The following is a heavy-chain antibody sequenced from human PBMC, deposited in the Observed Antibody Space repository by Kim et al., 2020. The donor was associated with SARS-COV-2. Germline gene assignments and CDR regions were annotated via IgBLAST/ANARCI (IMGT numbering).Heavy chain of an antibody. J-gene: IGHJ4*02. D-gene: IGHD5-12*01. CDR2: INHSGST. CDR1: GGSFSGYY. V-gene: IGHV4-34*01. Sequence: SETLSLTCAVYGGSFSGYYWSWIRQPPGKGLEWIGEINHSGSTNYNPSLKSRVTISVDTSKNQFSLKLSSVTAADTAVYYCAKHDKGYDYNNWGQGTLVTVSS. CDR3: AKHDKGYDYNN.